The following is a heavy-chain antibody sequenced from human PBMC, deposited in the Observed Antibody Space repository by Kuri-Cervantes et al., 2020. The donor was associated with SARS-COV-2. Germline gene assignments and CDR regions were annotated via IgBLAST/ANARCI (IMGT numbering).Heavy chain of an antibody. D-gene: IGHD6-19*01. CDR2: IIPIFGTA. CDR1: GGTFSSYA. CDR3: ARDRGSSGWSWVYYYYGMDV. Sequence: SVKVSCKASGGTFSSYAISWVRQAPGQGLEWMGGIIPIFGTANYAQKSQGRVTMTTDTSTSTAYMELRSLRSDDTAVYYCARDRGSSGWSWVYYYYGMDVWGQGTTVTVSS. V-gene: IGHV1-69*05. J-gene: IGHJ6*02.